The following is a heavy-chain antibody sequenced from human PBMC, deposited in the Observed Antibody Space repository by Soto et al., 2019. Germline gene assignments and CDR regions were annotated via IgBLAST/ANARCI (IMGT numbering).Heavy chain of an antibody. J-gene: IGHJ5*02. CDR1: GYTFTSYG. CDR3: ARDAVRGALTRWFDP. Sequence: ASVKGSCKASGYTFTSYGISWVRQAPGQGLEWMGIINPSGGSTSYAQKFQGRVTMTRDTSTSTVYMELSSLRSEDTAVYYCARDAVRGALTRWFDPWGQGTLVTVSS. D-gene: IGHD3-10*01. V-gene: IGHV1-46*01. CDR2: INPSGGST.